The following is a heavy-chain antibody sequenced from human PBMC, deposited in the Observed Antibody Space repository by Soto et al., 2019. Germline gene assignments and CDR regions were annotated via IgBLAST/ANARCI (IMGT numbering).Heavy chain of an antibody. J-gene: IGHJ4*02. V-gene: IGHV3-30-3*01. D-gene: IGHD3-16*01. Sequence: QVQLVESGGGVVQPGRSLRLSCAASGFTFSSYAMHWVRRAPGKGLEWMAVMSYDGSNKYYADSVKGRLTISRDNSENTLYLQMNSLRPEDTALYYCARDGGAYWGQGTLVIVSS. CDR1: GFTFSSYA. CDR3: ARDGGAY. CDR2: MSYDGSNK.